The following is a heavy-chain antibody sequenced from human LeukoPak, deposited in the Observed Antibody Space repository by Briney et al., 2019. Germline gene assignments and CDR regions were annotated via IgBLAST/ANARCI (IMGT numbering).Heavy chain of an antibody. V-gene: IGHV3-23*01. CDR2: ISGSGGTT. Sequence: GGSLRLSCAASGFTFNNLTMSWVRQAPGKGLEWVSTISGSGGTTYYADSVKGRFTISRDNSKNTLYLQMNSLRAEDTAVYYCAKDWPAKYWGQGTLVTVSS. CDR1: GFTFNNLT. CDR3: AKDWPAKY. J-gene: IGHJ4*02.